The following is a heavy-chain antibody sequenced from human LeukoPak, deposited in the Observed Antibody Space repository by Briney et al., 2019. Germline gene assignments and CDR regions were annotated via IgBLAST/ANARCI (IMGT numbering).Heavy chain of an antibody. CDR2: ISGSGGST. Sequence: GGSLRLSCTTSGFTFSSSAMSWVRQAPGKGLEWVSAISGSGGSTYYADSVKGRFTVSRDNSKNTLYLQMNSLRAEDTAVYYCAKDSGYSYGGAFDIWGQGTMVTVSS. D-gene: IGHD5-18*01. V-gene: IGHV3-23*01. J-gene: IGHJ3*02. CDR3: AKDSGYSYGGAFDI. CDR1: GFTFSSSA.